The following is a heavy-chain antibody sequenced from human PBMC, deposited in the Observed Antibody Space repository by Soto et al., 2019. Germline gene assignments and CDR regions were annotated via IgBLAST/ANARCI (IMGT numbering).Heavy chain of an antibody. Sequence: VASVKVSCKASGYTFTGYYMHWVRQAPGQGLEWMGWINPNSGGTNYAQKFQGWVTMTRDTSISTAYMELSRLRSDDTAVYYCARGRGIVVVPAAILDDWFDPWGQGTLVTVSS. CDR1: GYTFTGYY. V-gene: IGHV1-2*04. J-gene: IGHJ5*02. CDR3: ARGRGIVVVPAAILDDWFDP. CDR2: INPNSGGT. D-gene: IGHD2-2*02.